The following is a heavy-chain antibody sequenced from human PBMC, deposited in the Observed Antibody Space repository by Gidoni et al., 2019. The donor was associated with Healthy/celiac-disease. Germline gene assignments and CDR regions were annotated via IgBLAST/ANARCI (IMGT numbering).Heavy chain of an antibody. Sequence: QVQLQQWGAGLLKPSETLSLTCAVYGGSFSGYYWSWIRQPPGKGLEWIGEINHSGSTNYNPSLKSRVTISVDTSKNQFSLKLSSVTAADTAVYYCARGASTPDYDILTGYYMFDYWGQGTLVTVSS. CDR3: ARGASTPDYDILTGYYMFDY. J-gene: IGHJ4*02. V-gene: IGHV4-34*01. CDR2: INHSGST. CDR1: GGSFSGYY. D-gene: IGHD3-9*01.